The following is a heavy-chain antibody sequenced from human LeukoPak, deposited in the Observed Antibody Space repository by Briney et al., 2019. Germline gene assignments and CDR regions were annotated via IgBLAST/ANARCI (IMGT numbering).Heavy chain of an antibody. Sequence: PGGSLRLSCAASGFTFSSYGMHWVRQAPGKGLEWVSYISSSGSTIYYADSVKGRFTISRDNAKNSLYLQMNSLRAEDTAVYYCARPPNRIVGATPFDYWGQGTLVTVSS. J-gene: IGHJ4*02. CDR1: GFTFSSYG. V-gene: IGHV3-48*04. D-gene: IGHD1-26*01. CDR2: ISSSGSTI. CDR3: ARPPNRIVGATPFDY.